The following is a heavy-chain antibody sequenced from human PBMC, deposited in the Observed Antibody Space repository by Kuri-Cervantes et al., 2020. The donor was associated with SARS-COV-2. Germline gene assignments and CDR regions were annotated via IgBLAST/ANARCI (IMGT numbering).Heavy chain of an antibody. CDR3: ARDCVIAARPDELSY. J-gene: IGHJ4*02. Sequence: GESLKISFAASGFTFSSYAMHWVRQAPGKGLEYVSAISSKGGSTYYADSVKGRFTISRDNSKNTVYLQMGSLRADDMAMYYCARDCVIAARPDELSYWGQGTLVTVSS. CDR1: GFTFSSYA. CDR2: ISSKGGST. D-gene: IGHD6-6*01. V-gene: IGHV3-64*02.